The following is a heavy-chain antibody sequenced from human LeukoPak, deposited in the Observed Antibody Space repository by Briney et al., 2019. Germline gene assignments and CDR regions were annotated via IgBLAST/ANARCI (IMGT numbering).Heavy chain of an antibody. Sequence: GGSLRLSCAVSGFTFSTYRMTWVRQAPGKGLEWVANIKQDGSEKYYVDSVKGRFTISRDNDKNSLYLQMNSLRVEDTAVYYCARIGGIAAAADYWGQGTLVTVSS. D-gene: IGHD6-13*01. CDR1: GFTFSTYR. J-gene: IGHJ4*02. CDR3: ARIGGIAAAADY. CDR2: IKQDGSEK. V-gene: IGHV3-7*04.